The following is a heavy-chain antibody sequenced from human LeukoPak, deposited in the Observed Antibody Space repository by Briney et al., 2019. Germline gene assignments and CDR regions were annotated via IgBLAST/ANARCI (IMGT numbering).Heavy chain of an antibody. J-gene: IGHJ3*02. CDR3: ASRYYYDSSGPDAFDI. D-gene: IGHD3-22*01. CDR1: GYSFTSYW. CDR2: IYPGDSDT. Sequence: GESLQISCQGSGYSFTSYWIGWVRQMPGKGLEWMGIIYPGDSDTRYSPSFQGQVTISADKSISTAYLQWSSLKASDTAMYYCASRYYYDSSGPDAFDIWGQGTMVTVSS. V-gene: IGHV5-51*01.